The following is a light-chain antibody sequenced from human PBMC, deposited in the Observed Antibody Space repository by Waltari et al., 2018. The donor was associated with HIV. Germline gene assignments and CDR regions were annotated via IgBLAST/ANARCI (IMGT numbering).Light chain of an antibody. CDR2: GAS. V-gene: IGKV3-20*01. CDR3: QQYGRSPDT. Sequence: ENVLTQSPGTLSLSPGERATLSCRASQSVRNNYLAWFQQTPGQAPRLLIYGASSRATGIPDRFSGSGSGTDFSLTISRLEPEDSAVYYCQQYGRSPDTFGQGTKVEIK. CDR1: QSVRNNY. J-gene: IGKJ2*01.